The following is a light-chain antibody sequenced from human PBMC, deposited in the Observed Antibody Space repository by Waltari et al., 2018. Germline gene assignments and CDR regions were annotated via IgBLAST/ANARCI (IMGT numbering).Light chain of an antibody. CDR3: SSYTSSSTNV. Sequence: QSALTQPASVSGSPGQSITISCTGTSSDVGNYNYVSWYQQHPGKAPKLMIYDVSNRPSGVSNRFSGSKSGNTASLTISGLQAEDEADYHCSSYTSSSTNVFGSGTKVTVL. CDR2: DVS. J-gene: IGLJ6*01. V-gene: IGLV2-14*03. CDR1: SSDVGNYNY.